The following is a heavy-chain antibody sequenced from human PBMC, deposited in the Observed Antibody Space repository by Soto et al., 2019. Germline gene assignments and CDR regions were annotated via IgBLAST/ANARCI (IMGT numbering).Heavy chain of an antibody. D-gene: IGHD1-20*01. CDR2: IYPGDSDT. Sequence: PGESLTISCKGSGYSFTSYWIGWVRQMPGKGLEWMGIIYPGDSDTRYSPSVKTRFTISTDQSRNTVYLQMDSLRADDTAIYYCAKAKNDYNWDNRPPFDYWGQGTLVTVS. CDR1: GYSFTSYW. CDR3: AKAKNDYNWDNRPPFDY. J-gene: IGHJ4*02. V-gene: IGHV5-51*01.